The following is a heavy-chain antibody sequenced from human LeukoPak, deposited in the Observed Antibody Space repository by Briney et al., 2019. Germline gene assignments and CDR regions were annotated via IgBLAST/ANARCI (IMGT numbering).Heavy chain of an antibody. J-gene: IGHJ4*02. CDR3: AVSEYDSSGYPSDYIDY. Sequence: GESLKISCKGSGYSFADYWIGWVRQMPGKGLEGMGIIYPDDSDTRYSPSFLGQVTISADKSISTAYLQWSSLTASDTAMYYCAVSEYDSSGYPSDYIDYWGQGTLVIVSS. CDR1: GYSFADYW. D-gene: IGHD3-22*01. V-gene: IGHV5-51*01. CDR2: IYPDDSDT.